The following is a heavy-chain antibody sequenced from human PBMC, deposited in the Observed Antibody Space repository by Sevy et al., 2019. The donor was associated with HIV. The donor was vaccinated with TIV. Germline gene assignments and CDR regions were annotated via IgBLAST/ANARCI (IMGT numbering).Heavy chain of an antibody. CDR3: VREDINAPRTLLSFDI. Sequence: ASVKVSCKTTGYIFSDYNMHWVRQAPGQGLEWMALIKPNSGVTIYAQKFRGRVSLTRDTSMSTAYMELSALTSDDTAVYYCVREDINAPRTLLSFDIWGQGTMVTVSS. D-gene: IGHD3-3*01. J-gene: IGHJ3*02. CDR2: IKPNSGVT. CDR1: GYIFSDYN. V-gene: IGHV1-2*06.